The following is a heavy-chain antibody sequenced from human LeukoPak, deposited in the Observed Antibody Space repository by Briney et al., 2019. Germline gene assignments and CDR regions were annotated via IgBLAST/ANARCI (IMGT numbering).Heavy chain of an antibody. CDR2: ISGSGGRT. J-gene: IGHJ6*03. Sequence: GGSLRLSCAASGFTFSSYGMSWVRQAPGKGLEWVSAISGSGGRTYYGDSVKGRFTFSRDNSKNTLYLQMNSLRAEDTAVYYCAKRYGSGSYSNYYYYMDVWGKGTTVTISS. CDR1: GFTFSSYG. CDR3: AKRYGSGSYSNYYYYMDV. V-gene: IGHV3-23*01. D-gene: IGHD3-10*01.